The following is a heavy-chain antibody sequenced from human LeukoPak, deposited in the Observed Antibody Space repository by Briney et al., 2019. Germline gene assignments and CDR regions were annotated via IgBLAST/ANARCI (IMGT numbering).Heavy chain of an antibody. CDR1: GGSISSSSYY. J-gene: IGHJ6*02. V-gene: IGHV4-39*01. Sequence: PSETLSLTCTVSGGSISSSSYYWGWIRQPPGKGLEWIGSIYYSGSTYYNPSLKSRVTISVDTSKNQFSLKLSSVTAADTAVYYCARQGAELGFLEWSKNVYYYGMDVWGQGTTVTVSS. D-gene: IGHD3-3*01. CDR2: IYYSGST. CDR3: ARQGAELGFLEWSKNVYYYGMDV.